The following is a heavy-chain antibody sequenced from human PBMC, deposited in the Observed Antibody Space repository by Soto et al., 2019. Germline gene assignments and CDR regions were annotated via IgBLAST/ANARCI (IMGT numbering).Heavy chain of an antibody. CDR2: IHHSGST. D-gene: IGHD1-26*01. V-gene: IGHV4-4*02. Sequence: QVQLQESGPGLVKPSETLSLTCAVSGGSISISNWWSWVRQTPGKGLEWIGQIHHSGSTNYSPSLTRRVTISVDKSKNQFSLKMNSVTAADTAVYYCARGGYYFYMDVCGKGTTVTVSS. J-gene: IGHJ6*03. CDR1: GGSISISNW. CDR3: ARGGYYFYMDV.